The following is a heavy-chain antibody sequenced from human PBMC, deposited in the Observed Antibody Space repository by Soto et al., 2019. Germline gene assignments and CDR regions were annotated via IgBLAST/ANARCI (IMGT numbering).Heavy chain of an antibody. Sequence: ASVKVSCKASGYTFTSYAMHWVRQAPGQRLEWMGWINAGNGNTKYSQKFQGRVTITRDTSASTAYMELSSLRSEDTAVYYCARDKVVRGVIPGTNDYWGQGTLVTVSS. J-gene: IGHJ4*02. V-gene: IGHV1-3*01. CDR3: ARDKVVRGVIPGTNDY. CDR1: GYTFTSYA. D-gene: IGHD3-10*01. CDR2: INAGNGNT.